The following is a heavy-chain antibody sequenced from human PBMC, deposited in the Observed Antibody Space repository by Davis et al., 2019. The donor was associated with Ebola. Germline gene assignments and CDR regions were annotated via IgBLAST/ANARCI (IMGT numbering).Heavy chain of an antibody. D-gene: IGHD2/OR15-2a*01. CDR2: IKQDGSEK. CDR1: GFTFSSYW. CDR3: ARDIGMVAPYYFDY. J-gene: IGHJ4*02. V-gene: IGHV3-7*01. Sequence: PGGSLRLSCAASGFTFSSYWMSWVRQAPGKGLEWVANIKQDGSEKYYVDSVKGRFTISRDNSKNTLYLQMNSLGAEDTAVYYCARDIGMVAPYYFDYWGQGTLVTVSS.